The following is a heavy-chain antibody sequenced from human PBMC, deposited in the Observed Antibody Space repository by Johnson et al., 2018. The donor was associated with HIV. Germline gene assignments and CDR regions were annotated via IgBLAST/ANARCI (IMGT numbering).Heavy chain of an antibody. CDR1: GFTFSSYA. Sequence: VQLLESGGGLVQPGGSLRLSCAASGFTFSSYAMTWVRQAPGKGLEWVAGISGSGGGTYYADSVKGRFTISRDNSKNTVFLQMSSLRAEDTALYYCAKVCYSGGYLDIFDIWGQGTMVTVSS. J-gene: IGHJ3*02. CDR2: ISGSGGGT. D-gene: IGHD1-26*01. V-gene: IGHV3-23*01. CDR3: AKVCYSGGYLDIFDI.